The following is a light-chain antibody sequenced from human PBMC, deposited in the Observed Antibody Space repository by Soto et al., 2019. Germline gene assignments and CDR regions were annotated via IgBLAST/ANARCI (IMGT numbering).Light chain of an antibody. CDR2: AAS. V-gene: IGKV1-39*01. Sequence: DIQMTQSPSSLSASVGDRVTITCRASQSISSYLNGYQQKPGKAPKLLIYAASSLQSGVPSRFSDSGSGTDFTLTISSLQPEEFATYYGQQSYSTSFTFGPGTKVDI. CDR1: QSISSY. J-gene: IGKJ3*01. CDR3: QQSYSTSFT.